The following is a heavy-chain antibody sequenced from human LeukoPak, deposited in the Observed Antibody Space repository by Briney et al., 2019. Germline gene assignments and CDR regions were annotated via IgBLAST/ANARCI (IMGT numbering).Heavy chain of an antibody. V-gene: IGHV4-38-2*01. CDR2: IYHSGST. Sequence: PSETLSLTCAVSVYSFSSGYHWGWIRQPPGKGLEWIGTIYHSGSTYYNPSLKSRLTISVDTSKNQFSLKLTSVTAADTAVYYCARAEAGTVDYWGQGTLVTVSS. CDR1: VYSFSSGYH. CDR3: ARAEAGTVDY. J-gene: IGHJ4*02. D-gene: IGHD6-19*01.